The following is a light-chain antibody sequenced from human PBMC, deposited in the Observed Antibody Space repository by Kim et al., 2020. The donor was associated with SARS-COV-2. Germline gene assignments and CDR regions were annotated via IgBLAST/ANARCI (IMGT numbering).Light chain of an antibody. CDR2: DVS. CDR1: SSDVGDYNY. J-gene: IGLJ2*01. V-gene: IGLV2-14*04. CDR3: SSYTSSSTYVL. Sequence: QSITIACPGTSSDVGDYNYVSWYQQHPGKAPKLMICDVSKRPSGVSNRFSGSKSGNTASLTISGLQAEDEADYYCSSYTSSSTYVLFGGGTQLTVL.